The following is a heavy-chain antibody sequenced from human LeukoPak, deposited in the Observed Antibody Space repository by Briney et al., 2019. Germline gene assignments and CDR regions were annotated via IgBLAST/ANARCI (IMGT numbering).Heavy chain of an antibody. V-gene: IGHV3-7*01. CDR1: GFTLGSYW. Sequence: GGSLRLSCAASGFTLGSYWMNWVRQAPGTGLEWVATIKPDGSETYYADSVKGRFTISRDTAKNSLYLRMDSLRAEDTAVYYCARDDRRLHQVVFDVNFYHYYMDVWGKGTTVTVSS. J-gene: IGHJ6*03. CDR2: IKPDGSET. CDR3: ARDDRRLHQVVFDVNFYHYYMDV. D-gene: IGHD2-21*01.